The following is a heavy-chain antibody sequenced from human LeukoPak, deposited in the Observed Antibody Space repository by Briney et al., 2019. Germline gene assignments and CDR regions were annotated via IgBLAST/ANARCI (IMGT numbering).Heavy chain of an antibody. Sequence: GRSLRLSCAASGFTFSSYGMHWVRQAPGKRLEWVAVISYDGSNKYYADSVKGRFTISRDNSKNTLYLQMNSLRAEDTAVYYCAKDSYSSSWAYWGQGTLVTVSS. J-gene: IGHJ4*02. CDR2: ISYDGSNK. CDR3: AKDSYSSSWAY. D-gene: IGHD6-13*01. V-gene: IGHV3-30*18. CDR1: GFTFSSYG.